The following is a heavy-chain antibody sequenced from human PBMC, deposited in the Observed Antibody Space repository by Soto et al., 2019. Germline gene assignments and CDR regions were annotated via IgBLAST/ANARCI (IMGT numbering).Heavy chain of an antibody. V-gene: IGHV4-31*03. Sequence: PSETLPLTCTVSGGSISSGGYYWSWIRQHPGKGLEWIGYIYYSGSTYYNPSLKSRVTISVDTSKNQFSLKLSSVTAADTAVYYCARVGGINWFDPWGQGTLVTVSS. D-gene: IGHD3-16*01. J-gene: IGHJ5*02. CDR3: ARVGGINWFDP. CDR1: GGSISSGGYY. CDR2: IYYSGST.